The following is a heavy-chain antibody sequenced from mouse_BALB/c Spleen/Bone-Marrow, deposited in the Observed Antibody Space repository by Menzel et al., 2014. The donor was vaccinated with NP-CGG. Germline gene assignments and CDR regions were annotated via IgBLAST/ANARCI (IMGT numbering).Heavy chain of an antibody. CDR3: TRSGFYGYGTYFDV. J-gene: IGHJ1*01. CDR1: GYTFTNYY. Sequence: VQLQQSGAELVKPGASVKLSCKVSGYTFTNYYVYWVKQRPGQGLEWIGEINPSNGVTNFNEKFTIKATLTVDSSSSTAYMHLSSLTSEDSAVYYCTRSGFYGYGTYFDVWGAGTTVTVSS. V-gene: IGHV1S81*02. D-gene: IGHD1-2*01. CDR2: INPSNGVT.